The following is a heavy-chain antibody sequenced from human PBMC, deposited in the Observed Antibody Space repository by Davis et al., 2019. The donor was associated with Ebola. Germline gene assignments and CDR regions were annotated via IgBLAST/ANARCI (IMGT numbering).Heavy chain of an antibody. J-gene: IGHJ4*02. Sequence: GESLKISCAASGFTFSSYAMSWVRQAPGKGLEWVSAISGSGGSTYYADSVKGRFTISRDNSKNTLYLQMNSLRAEDTAVYYCARDYYDSSGYYFRGGYWGQGTLVTVSS. D-gene: IGHD3-22*01. CDR2: ISGSGGST. CDR3: ARDYYDSSGYYFRGGY. V-gene: IGHV3-23*01. CDR1: GFTFSSYA.